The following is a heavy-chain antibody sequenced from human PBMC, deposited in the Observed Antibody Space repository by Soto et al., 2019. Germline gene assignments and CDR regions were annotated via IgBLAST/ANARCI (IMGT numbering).Heavy chain of an antibody. Sequence: PSETLSLTCTVSGGSISSYYWSWIRQPPGKGLEWIGYIYYSGSTNYNPSLKSRVTISVDTSKNQFSLKLSSVTAADTAVYYCAMAFWWGGDYVYYYYYYMNVWGKGPTVTVSS. D-gene: IGHD4-17*01. CDR1: GGSISSYY. CDR2: IYYSGST. J-gene: IGHJ6*03. V-gene: IGHV4-59*01. CDR3: AMAFWWGGDYVYYYYYYMNV.